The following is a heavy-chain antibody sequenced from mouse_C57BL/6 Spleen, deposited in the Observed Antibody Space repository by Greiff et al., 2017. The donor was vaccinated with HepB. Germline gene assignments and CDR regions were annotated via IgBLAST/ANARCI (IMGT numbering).Heavy chain of an antibody. D-gene: IGHD3-1*01. J-gene: IGHJ2*01. Sequence: EVMLVESGEGLVKPGGSLKLSCAASGFTFSSYAMSWVRQTPEKRLEWVAYISSGGDYIYYADTVKGRFTISRENARNNLYLQMRSLKSEDTAMYYCTREGSDGDFDYWGQGTTLTVSS. V-gene: IGHV5-9-1*02. CDR2: ISSGGDYI. CDR3: TREGSDGDFDY. CDR1: GFTFSSYA.